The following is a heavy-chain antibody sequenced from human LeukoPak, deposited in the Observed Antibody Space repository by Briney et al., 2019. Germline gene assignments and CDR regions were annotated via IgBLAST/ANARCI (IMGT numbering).Heavy chain of an antibody. J-gene: IGHJ5*02. V-gene: IGHV4-4*07. CDR2: ISASGTT. CDR3: ARRGYCSSTSCYTPNWLDP. Sequence: PSETLSLTCTVSGGSISTYYWSCIRQPAGKGLEWIGRISASGTTNYNPSLKSRVTMSVDTSKNQFSLKLSSVTAADTAVYYCARRGYCSSTSCYTPNWLDPWGQGTLVTVSS. CDR1: GGSISTYY. D-gene: IGHD2-2*02.